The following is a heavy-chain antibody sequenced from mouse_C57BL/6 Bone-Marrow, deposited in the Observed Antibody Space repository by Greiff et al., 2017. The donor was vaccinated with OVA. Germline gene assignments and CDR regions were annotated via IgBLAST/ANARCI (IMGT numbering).Heavy chain of an antibody. CDR2: ISYDGSN. CDR1: GYSITSGYY. J-gene: IGHJ1*03. CDR3: ARDYDGYYDWYFDV. V-gene: IGHV3-6*01. Sequence: DVQLQESGPGLVKPSQSLSLTCSVTGYSITSGYYWNWIRQFPGNKLEWMGYISYDGSNNYNPSLKNRISITRDTSKNQFFLKLNSVTTEDTATYYCARDYDGYYDWYFDVWGTGTTVTVSS. D-gene: IGHD2-3*01.